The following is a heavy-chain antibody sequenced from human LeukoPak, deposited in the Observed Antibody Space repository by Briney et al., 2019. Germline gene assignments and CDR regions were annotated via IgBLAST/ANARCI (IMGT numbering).Heavy chain of an antibody. V-gene: IGHV1-2*02. Sequence: ASVKVSCKASGYTFTGYYIHWVRQAPGQGLEWMGWINPNSGGTNYAQKFQGRVTMTRDTSISTAYMELSRLRSDDTAVYYCARGSVGIQQLPPLYYFDYWGQGTLVTVSS. CDR3: ARGSVGIQQLPPLYYFDY. J-gene: IGHJ4*02. CDR1: GYTFTGYY. CDR2: INPNSGGT. D-gene: IGHD6-13*01.